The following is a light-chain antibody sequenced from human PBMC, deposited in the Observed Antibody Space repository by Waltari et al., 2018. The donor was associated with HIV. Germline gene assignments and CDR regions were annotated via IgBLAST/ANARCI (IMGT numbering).Light chain of an antibody. CDR3: GAWDGGLSAGV. CDR2: DNN. J-gene: IGLJ3*02. V-gene: IGLV1-51*01. CDR1: SSNIGNNY. Sequence: QSVLTQPPSVSAAPGHSVTISCSGTSSNIGNNYVSWYQQVPGKTPKVVIYDNNKRPSGIPYRFSGSKSGTSATLAITGLQTGDEADYYCGAWDGGLSAGVFGGGTKLTVL.